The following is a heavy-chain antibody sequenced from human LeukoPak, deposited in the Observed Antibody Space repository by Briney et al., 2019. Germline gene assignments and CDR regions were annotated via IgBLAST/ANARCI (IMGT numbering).Heavy chain of an antibody. Sequence: GGSLRLSCAASGFTFSSYGMHWVRQAPGKGREWVAFMRYDGSNKYYADSVKGRFTISRDNSKNTLYLQMNSLRAEDTAVYYCAKDRGVVVPAAILDDYWGQGTLVTVSS. V-gene: IGHV3-30*02. J-gene: IGHJ4*02. D-gene: IGHD2-2*02. CDR2: MRYDGSNK. CDR3: AKDRGVVVPAAILDDY. CDR1: GFTFSSYG.